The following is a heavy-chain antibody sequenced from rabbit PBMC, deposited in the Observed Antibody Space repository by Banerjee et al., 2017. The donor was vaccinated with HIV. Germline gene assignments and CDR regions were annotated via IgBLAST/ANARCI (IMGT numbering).Heavy chain of an antibody. V-gene: IGHV1S40*01. Sequence: FSNKYVMCWVRQAPGKGLEWIACINTSSGNTVYASWAKGRFTISKTSSTTVTLQMTSLTAADTATYFCARCYGAATGLDLWGPGTLVTVS. CDR2: INTSSGNT. J-gene: IGHJ3*01. CDR1: FSNKYV. CDR3: ARCYGAATGLDL. D-gene: IGHD6-1*01.